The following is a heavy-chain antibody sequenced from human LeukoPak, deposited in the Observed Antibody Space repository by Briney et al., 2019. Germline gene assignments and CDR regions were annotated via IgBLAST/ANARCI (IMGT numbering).Heavy chain of an antibody. V-gene: IGHV3-30*18. CDR3: AKVGSSSSFG. CDR2: ISYDGSNK. D-gene: IGHD6-6*01. Sequence: GGSLRLSCAASGFTFSSYGMHWVRQAPSKGLEWVAVISYDGSNKYYADSVKGRFTISRDNSKNTLYLQMNSLRAEDTAVYYCAKVGSSSSFGWGQGTLVTVSS. CDR1: GFTFSSYG. J-gene: IGHJ4*02.